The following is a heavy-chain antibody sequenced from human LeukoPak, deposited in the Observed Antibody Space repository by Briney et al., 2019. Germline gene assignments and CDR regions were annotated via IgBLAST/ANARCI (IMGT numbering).Heavy chain of an antibody. V-gene: IGHV3-74*01. J-gene: IGHJ4*02. D-gene: IGHD4-23*01. CDR3: VKDFGGNSDY. CDR2: INSDGSST. Sequence: GGSLRLSCAASGFTFSSYWMHWVRQAPGKGLVWVSRINSDGSSTSYAGSVRGRFTISRDSVENTLHLQMNSLRAEDTAVYYCVKDFGGNSDYWGQGTLVTVSS. CDR1: GFTFSSYW.